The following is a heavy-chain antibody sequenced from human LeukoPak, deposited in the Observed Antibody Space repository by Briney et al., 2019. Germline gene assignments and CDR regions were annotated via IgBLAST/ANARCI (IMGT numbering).Heavy chain of an antibody. V-gene: IGHV4-59*01. J-gene: IGHJ4*02. CDR1: GGPISSYY. CDR2: IYYSGST. Sequence: SETLSLTCTVSGGPISSYYWSWIRQPPGKGLEWIGYIYYSGSTNYNPSLKSRVTISVDTSKNQFSLKLSSVTAADTAVYYCARDRGALLRGFDFWGQGTLVTVSS. CDR3: ARDRGALLRGFDF. D-gene: IGHD3-10*01.